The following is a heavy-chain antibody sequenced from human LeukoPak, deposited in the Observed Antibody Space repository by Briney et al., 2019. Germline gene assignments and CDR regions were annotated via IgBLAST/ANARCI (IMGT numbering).Heavy chain of an antibody. CDR3: ARDLYRKVGYFDY. CDR2: IKYDASST. V-gene: IGHV3-74*01. CDR1: GFTFSSHW. Sequence: GGSLRLSCADSGFTFSSHWMHWVRQAPGKGLVWVSRIKYDASSTSYADSVKGRFTISRDNSKNTLYLQMNSLRAEDTAVYYCARDLYRKVGYFDYWGQGTLVTVSS. D-gene: IGHD1-26*01. J-gene: IGHJ4*02.